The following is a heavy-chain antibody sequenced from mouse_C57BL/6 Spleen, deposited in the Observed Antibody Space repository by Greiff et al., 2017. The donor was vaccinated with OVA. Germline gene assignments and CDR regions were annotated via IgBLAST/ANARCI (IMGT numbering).Heavy chain of an antibody. V-gene: IGHV3-6*01. CDR3: ARRGLREGDYFDY. Sequence: EVKLEESGPGLVKPSQSLSLTCSVTGYSITSGYYWNWIRQFPGNKLEWMGYISYDGSNNYNPSLKNRISITPDTSKNQCFLKLSSVTTEDTATYDGARRGLREGDYFDYWGQGTTLTVSS. D-gene: IGHD2-4*01. CDR1: GYSITSGYY. CDR2: ISYDGSN. J-gene: IGHJ2*01.